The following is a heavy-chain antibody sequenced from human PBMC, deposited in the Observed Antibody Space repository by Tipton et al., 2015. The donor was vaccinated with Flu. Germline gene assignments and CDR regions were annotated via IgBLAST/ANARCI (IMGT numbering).Heavy chain of an antibody. J-gene: IGHJ4*02. V-gene: IGHV3-64*02. Sequence: SLRLSCAASGFTFSSYAMHWVRQALGKGLEHVSAISNNGGSTYYADSVKGRFTISRDNSKNTLYLQMGSLRTEDMAVYYCARASRWLQLGFDCWGQGSLVTVS. CDR2: ISNNGGST. D-gene: IGHD5-24*01. CDR3: ARASRWLQLGFDC. CDR1: GFTFSSYA.